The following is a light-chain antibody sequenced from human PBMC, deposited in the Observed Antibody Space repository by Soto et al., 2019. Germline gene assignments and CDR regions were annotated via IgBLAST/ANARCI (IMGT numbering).Light chain of an antibody. J-gene: IGKJ2*01. Sequence: DVVMTQSPLSLPVTLGQPASISCRSSQGLLHSNGDTFLSWFQQRPGQSPRRLIYQVSNRDSGVPDRFSGSESGSDFTLTISRVEAEDVGIYYCMQGTHWPYTVGQGTKLEI. CDR1: QGLLHSNGDTF. CDR2: QVS. CDR3: MQGTHWPYT. V-gene: IGKV2-30*02.